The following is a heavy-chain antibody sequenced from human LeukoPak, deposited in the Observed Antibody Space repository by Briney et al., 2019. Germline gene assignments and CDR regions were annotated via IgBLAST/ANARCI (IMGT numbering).Heavy chain of an antibody. Sequence: GGSLRLSFAASGLIVSSNYMSWVRQAPGKGLEWVPVIFSGGSIYYADSVKGRLTISTDNSKNTRYLQMNSLRAEDTAVYYCARDPSRGLYYFDHWGQGTLVTVSS. CDR2: IFSGGSI. D-gene: IGHD3/OR15-3a*01. J-gene: IGHJ4*02. V-gene: IGHV3-53*01. CDR1: GLIVSSNY. CDR3: ARDPSRGLYYFDH.